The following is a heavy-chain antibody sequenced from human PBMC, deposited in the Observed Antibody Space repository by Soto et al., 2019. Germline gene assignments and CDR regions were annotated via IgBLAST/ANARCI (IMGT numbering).Heavy chain of an antibody. CDR2: IYHGGRT. CDR3: ARDVGHYYDNSPSGQFDF. Sequence: KPSETLSLTCAVSGNPITSSNWLSWVRQPPGKGLEWIAEIYHGGRTNYNPSLKSRVTISVDKSKNQFSLKLITVTAADTAVYYCARDVGHYYDNSPSGQFDFWGQGILVTVSS. J-gene: IGHJ4*02. V-gene: IGHV4-4*02. D-gene: IGHD3-22*01. CDR1: GNPITSSNW.